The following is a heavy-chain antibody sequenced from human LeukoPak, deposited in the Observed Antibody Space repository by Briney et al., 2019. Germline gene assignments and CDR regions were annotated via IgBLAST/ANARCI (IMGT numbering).Heavy chain of an antibody. V-gene: IGHV1-18*01. CDR2: ISAYNGNT. D-gene: IGHD4-23*01. CDR1: GGTFSSYA. Sequence: GASVKVSCKASGGTFSSYAISWVRQAPGQGLEWMGWISAYNGNTNYAQKLQGRVTMTTDTSTSTAYMELRSLRSDDTAVYYCARDFDYGGNSIDYWGQGTLVTVSS. J-gene: IGHJ4*02. CDR3: ARDFDYGGNSIDY.